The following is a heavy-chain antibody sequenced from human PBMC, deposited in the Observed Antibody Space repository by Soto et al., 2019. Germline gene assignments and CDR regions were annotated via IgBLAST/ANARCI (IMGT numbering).Heavy chain of an antibody. V-gene: IGHV4-34*01. CDR2: INHSGST. Sequence: PSETLSLTCAVYGGSFSGYYWSWIRQPPGKGLEWIGEINHSGSTNYNPSLKSRVTISVDTSKNQFSLKLSSVTAADTAVYYCARASHYDFWSGYWLDGMDVWGQGTTVTVS. CDR1: GGSFSGYY. CDR3: ARASHYDFWSGYWLDGMDV. D-gene: IGHD3-3*01. J-gene: IGHJ6*02.